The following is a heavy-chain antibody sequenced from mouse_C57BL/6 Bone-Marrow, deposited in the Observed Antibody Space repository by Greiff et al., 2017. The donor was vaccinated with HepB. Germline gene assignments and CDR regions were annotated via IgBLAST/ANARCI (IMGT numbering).Heavy chain of an antibody. CDR1: GFTFTDYY. J-gene: IGHJ4*01. CDR2: IRNKANGYTT. V-gene: IGHV7-3*01. D-gene: IGHD2-4*01. Sequence: EVQGVESGGGLVQPGGSLSLSCAASGFTFTDYYMSWVRQPPGKALEWLGFIRNKANGYTTEYSASVKGRFTISRDNSQSILYPQMNALRAEDSATYYCARYDYDPNYYAMDYWGQGTSVTVSS. CDR3: ARYDYDPNYYAMDY.